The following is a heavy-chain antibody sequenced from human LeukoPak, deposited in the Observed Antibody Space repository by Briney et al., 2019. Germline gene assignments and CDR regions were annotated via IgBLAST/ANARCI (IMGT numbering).Heavy chain of an antibody. CDR1: GFTFNKHW. V-gene: IGHV3-7*01. Sequence: GGSLRLSCAASGFTFNKHWMSWVRQAPGKGLEWVANINGDGSERYYADSVTGRFTISRDNAQNSLSLQVSSLRAEDTAVYYCTREHDGGDWGRASDIWGRGTMATVSS. CDR2: INGDGSER. J-gene: IGHJ3*02. CDR3: TREHDGGDWGRASDI. D-gene: IGHD2-21*02.